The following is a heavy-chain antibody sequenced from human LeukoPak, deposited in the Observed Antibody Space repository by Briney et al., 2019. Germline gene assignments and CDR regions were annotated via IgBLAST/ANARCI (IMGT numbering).Heavy chain of an antibody. J-gene: IGHJ5*02. V-gene: IGHV1-24*01. Sequence: PRASVKVSCKASGGTFSSYAISWVRQAPGQGLEWMGGFDPEDGETIYAQKFQGRVTMTEDTSTDTAYMELSSLRSEDTAVYYCATILEWSFDPWGQGTLVTVSS. D-gene: IGHD3-3*01. CDR3: ATILEWSFDP. CDR1: GGTFSSYA. CDR2: FDPEDGET.